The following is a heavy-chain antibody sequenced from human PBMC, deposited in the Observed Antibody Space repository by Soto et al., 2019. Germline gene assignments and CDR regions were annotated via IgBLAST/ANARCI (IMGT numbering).Heavy chain of an antibody. D-gene: IGHD2-15*01. CDR2: MNPNSGNT. CDR3: AREVVAASRDAFDI. V-gene: IGHV1-8*01. J-gene: IGHJ3*02. CDR1: GYTFTSYD. Sequence: ASVKVSCKASGYTFTSYDINWVRQATGQGLEWMGWMNPNSGNTGYAQKFQGRVTMTRNTSISTAYMELSSLRSEDTAVYYCAREVVAASRDAFDIWGQGTMVTVSS.